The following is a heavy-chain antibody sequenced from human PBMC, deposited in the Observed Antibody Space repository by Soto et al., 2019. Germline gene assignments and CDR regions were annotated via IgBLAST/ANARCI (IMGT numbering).Heavy chain of an antibody. CDR2: ISSSSSYI. J-gene: IGHJ4*02. D-gene: IGHD3-3*01. Sequence: PGGSLRLSCTASGFTFSSYSMNWVRQAPGKGLEWVSSISSSSSYIYYADSVKGRFTNSRDNAKNSLYLQMNSLKAEDTAVYYCARGITIFGVADYFDYWGQGTLVTVSS. CDR3: ARGITIFGVADYFDY. V-gene: IGHV3-21*01. CDR1: GFTFSSYS.